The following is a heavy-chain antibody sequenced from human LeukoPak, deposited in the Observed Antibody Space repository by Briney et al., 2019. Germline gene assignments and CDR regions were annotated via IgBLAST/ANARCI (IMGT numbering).Heavy chain of an antibody. D-gene: IGHD2-2*01. CDR3: ARYHCDRTACYNFDF. V-gene: IGHV4-59*01. CDR1: GGSISSYY. Sequence: SETLSLTCTVSGGSISSYYWSWIRQPPGKGLEWIGYIYYSGSTNYNPSLKSRVTISVDTSKNQFSLKLSSLTAAGTAVYYCARYHCDRTACYNFDFWGQGTLVTVSS. J-gene: IGHJ4*02. CDR2: IYYSGST.